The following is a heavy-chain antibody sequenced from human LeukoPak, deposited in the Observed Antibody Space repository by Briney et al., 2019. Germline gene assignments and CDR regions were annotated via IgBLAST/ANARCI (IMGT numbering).Heavy chain of an antibody. V-gene: IGHV3-30*01. CDR1: GFDFGTYA. CDR3: ASPCSPYTGSNDDFFDY. J-gene: IGHJ4*02. D-gene: IGHD1-26*01. Sequence: GGSLRLSCSGSGFDFGTYAMHWVPQAPGKGLEWVGVISYDGRKKYYADSVKGRFTISRDNSNNTVYLHVNSLRAEDTSVYYCASPCSPYTGSNDDFFDYWGQGALVTVSS. CDR2: ISYDGRKK.